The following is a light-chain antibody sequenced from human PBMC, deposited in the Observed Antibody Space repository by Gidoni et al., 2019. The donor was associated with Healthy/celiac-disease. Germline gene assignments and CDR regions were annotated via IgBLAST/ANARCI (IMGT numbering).Light chain of an antibody. J-gene: IGKJ2*01. CDR2: DAS. V-gene: IGKV3-11*01. CDR1: QSVSSY. Sequence: EIVLTQSPATLSLSPGERATLSYRASQSVSSYLAWYQQKPGQAPRLLIYDASNRATGIPARFSGSGSGTDFTLTISSLEPEDFAVYYCQQRSNWPPKYTFXXXTKLEIK. CDR3: QQRSNWPPKYT.